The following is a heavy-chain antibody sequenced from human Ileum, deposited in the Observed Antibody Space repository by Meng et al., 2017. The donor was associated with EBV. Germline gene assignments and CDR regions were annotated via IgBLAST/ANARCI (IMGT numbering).Heavy chain of an antibody. CDR1: NWSVSRCDYH. V-gene: IGHV4-61*03. Sequence: QGHQLVLAPGLVKPSDSLSLTCTVSNWSVSRCDYHWTWIRQPPVKGLEWIGYILSVSANYDTSRTNRVTISVDTLKTHFSLTLTSVTAADTAVYNCAGGRAGYSGYKTWGQGTLVTVSS. CDR3: AGGRAGYSGYKT. D-gene: IGHD5-12*01. J-gene: IGHJ4*02. CDR2: ILSVSA.